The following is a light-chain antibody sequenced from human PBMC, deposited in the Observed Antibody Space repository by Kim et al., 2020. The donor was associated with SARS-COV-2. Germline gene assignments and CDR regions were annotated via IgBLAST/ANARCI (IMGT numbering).Light chain of an antibody. CDR3: QHYIRFPYT. V-gene: IGKV1-5*03. Sequence: DIQMTQSPSTLSASVGDRVTITCRASQIINTYLAWYQQKPGKAPDLLIYQASSLQIGVPSRFGGSGSGTEFTLTINSLQPDDFATYYCQHYIRFPYTFGQGTKLEI. CDR1: QIINTY. CDR2: QAS. J-gene: IGKJ2*01.